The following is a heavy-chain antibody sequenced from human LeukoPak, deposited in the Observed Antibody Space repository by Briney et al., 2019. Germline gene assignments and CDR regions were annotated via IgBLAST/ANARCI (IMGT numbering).Heavy chain of an antibody. J-gene: IGHJ5*02. D-gene: IGHD3-3*01. Sequence: PSETLSLTCTVSGDSISSAGFYWNWIRQPPGKGLEWIGHTYYSGTIYYNPSLKSRVTISLDTSKNQFSLRLSSVTAADTAVYYCARQRFLEWLSWFDPWGQGTLVTVSS. CDR3: ARQRFLEWLSWFDP. CDR1: GDSISSAGFY. V-gene: IGHV4-30-2*05. CDR2: TYYSGTI.